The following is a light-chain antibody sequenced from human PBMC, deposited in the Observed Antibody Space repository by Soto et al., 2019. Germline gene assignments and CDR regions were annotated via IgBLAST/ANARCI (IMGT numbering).Light chain of an antibody. CDR1: QSVNTF. CDR3: QQYANSPIT. J-gene: IGKJ5*01. V-gene: IGKV3-20*01. Sequence: EIVLTQSPATLSLSPGERATLSCRASQSVNTFLAWYQQKPGKAPRLLIYGVSSRASGIPDRFFGSGSGTDFTLTINRLEPEDFAVYYCQQYANSPITFGQGTRLEIK. CDR2: GVS.